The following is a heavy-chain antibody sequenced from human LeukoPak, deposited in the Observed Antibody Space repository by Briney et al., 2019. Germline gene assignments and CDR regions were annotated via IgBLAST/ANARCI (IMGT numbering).Heavy chain of an antibody. J-gene: IGHJ4*02. V-gene: IGHV4-59*01. CDR3: ARARGLRYFDWFSEFDY. D-gene: IGHD3-9*01. CDR2: IYYSGST. CDR1: GGSISSYY. Sequence: SETLSLTCTVSGGSISSYYWSWIRQPPGKGLEWIGYIYYSGSTNYNPSLKSRVTISVDRSKNQFSLKLSSVTAADTAVYYCARARGLRYFDWFSEFDYWGQGTLVTVSS.